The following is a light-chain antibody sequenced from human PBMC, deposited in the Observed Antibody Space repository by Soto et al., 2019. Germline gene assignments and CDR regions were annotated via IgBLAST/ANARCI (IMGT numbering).Light chain of an antibody. CDR1: ESVTSY. CDR3: QQRSNWPRT. V-gene: IGKV3-11*01. Sequence: EIVLAQSPATLSLSPGERATLSCSASESVTSYLAWYQQKPGQAPRLLIYDVSSRATGIPARFSGSGSGTDFTLTISSLEPEDFAVYYCQQRSNWPRTFGQGTKVDIK. J-gene: IGKJ1*01. CDR2: DVS.